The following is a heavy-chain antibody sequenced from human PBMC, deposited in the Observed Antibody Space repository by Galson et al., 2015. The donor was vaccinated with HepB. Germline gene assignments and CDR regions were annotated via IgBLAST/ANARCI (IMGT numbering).Heavy chain of an antibody. CDR2: IKSKTDGGTI. Sequence: SLRLSCAASGFTVSNAWVSWVRQAPGKGLEWVGRIKSKTDGGTIDYAAPLKGRFTVSRDDSKDTLYLQMSSLKTEDTAVYYCTTDPLRWGELSPYWGQGTLVTVSS. CDR3: TTDPLRWGELSPY. D-gene: IGHD3-16*02. V-gene: IGHV3-15*01. CDR1: GFTVSNAW. J-gene: IGHJ4*02.